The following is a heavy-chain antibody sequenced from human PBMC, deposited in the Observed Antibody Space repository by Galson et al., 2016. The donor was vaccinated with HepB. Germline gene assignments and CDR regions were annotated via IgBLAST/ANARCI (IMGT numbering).Heavy chain of an antibody. CDR3: AKYRGSYSTGWYFDY. CDR2: IREGDGST. Sequence: SLRLSCAASGFAFSANAMGWVRQAPGKGLEWVSAIREGDGSTYYADSVKGRFTISRDTSRNTLYLQMNSLRADDTAVYHCAKYRGSYSTGWYFDYWAQGTLVTVSS. CDR1: GFAFSANA. V-gene: IGHV3-23*01. J-gene: IGHJ4*02. D-gene: IGHD6-19*01.